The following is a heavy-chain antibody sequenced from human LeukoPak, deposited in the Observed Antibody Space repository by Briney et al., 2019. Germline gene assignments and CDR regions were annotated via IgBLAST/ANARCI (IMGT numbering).Heavy chain of an antibody. V-gene: IGHV1-8*02. CDR2: MNPNSGNT. D-gene: IGHD1-1*01. CDR1: GYTFTACD. Sequence: ASVKVSCKASGYTFTACDMHWVRQATGQGLEWMGWMNPNSGNTGYGQRFQGRITMTRDTSIGTAYMELSNLTSEDTAVYYCTRRSSVRRDNWGQGTLVTVSA. J-gene: IGHJ4*02. CDR3: TRRSSVRRDN.